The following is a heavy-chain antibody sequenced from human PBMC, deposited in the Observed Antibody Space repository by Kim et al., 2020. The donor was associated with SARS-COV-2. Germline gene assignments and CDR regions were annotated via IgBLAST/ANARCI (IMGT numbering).Heavy chain of an antibody. Sequence: SETLSLTCAVYVGSFSGYNWTWIRQPPGKGLEWIGEINHSGNTNRNPSLKSRVTISLDTSKNQFSLNLRSMTAADTAVYYCARGRAGVVPSPILGIGPHYDYYAMDVWGRGTTVTVSS. CDR2: INHSGNT. J-gene: IGHJ6*02. V-gene: IGHV4-34*01. CDR1: VGSFSGYN. CDR3: ARGRAGVVPSPILGIGPHYDYYAMDV. D-gene: IGHD3-3*01.